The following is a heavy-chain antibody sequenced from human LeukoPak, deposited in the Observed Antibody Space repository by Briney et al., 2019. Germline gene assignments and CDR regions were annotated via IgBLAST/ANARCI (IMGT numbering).Heavy chain of an antibody. D-gene: IGHD2-2*01. V-gene: IGHV3-11*04. J-gene: IGHJ4*02. CDR3: ARGGDEIVVVPGASYY. CDR1: GFIFSDYY. Sequence: GGSLRLSCAASGFIFSDYYISWIRQAPGKGLEWVSYISSSGNNIYYADSVKGRFTISRDNAKNSLYLQMNSLRAADTAVYYCARGGDEIVVVPGASYYWGQGTLVTVSS. CDR2: ISSSGNNI.